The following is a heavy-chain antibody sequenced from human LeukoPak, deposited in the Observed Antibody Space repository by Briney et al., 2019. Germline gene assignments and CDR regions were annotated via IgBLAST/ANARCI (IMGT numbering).Heavy chain of an antibody. CDR3: ARRGDSDFRID. CDR1: RHSFHSQW. V-gene: IGHV5-51*01. CDR2: VYPDDSDT. Sequence: GESLKISCKGPRHSFHSQWIGWVRQMPGKGLEWMGIVYPDDSDTRYSPSFQGQVTISADKSISTAYLQWNSLEASDSAIYYCARRGDSDFRIDWGQGTLVTVSS. D-gene: IGHD2-21*02. J-gene: IGHJ4*02.